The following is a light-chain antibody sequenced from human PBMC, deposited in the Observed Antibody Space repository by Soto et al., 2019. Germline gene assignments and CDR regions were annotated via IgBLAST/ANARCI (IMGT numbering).Light chain of an antibody. Sequence: DIQMTQSPSSLSASVGDRVTITCQASQDITNSLNWYQQKPGKAPKVLIYDASILETGVPSRFSGSGSGTDFTFTISSLQPEDVATYYCQQYDNLPLTFGPGTTADIE. CDR3: QQYDNLPLT. J-gene: IGKJ3*01. CDR2: DAS. CDR1: QDITNS. V-gene: IGKV1-33*01.